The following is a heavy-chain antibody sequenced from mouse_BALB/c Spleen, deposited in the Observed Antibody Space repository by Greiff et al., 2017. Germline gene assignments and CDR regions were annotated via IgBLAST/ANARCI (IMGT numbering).Heavy chain of an antibody. V-gene: IGHV1-7*01. CDR3: ARPRSTMITLFAY. CDR2: INPSTGYT. D-gene: IGHD2-4*01. Sequence: QVQLKQSGAELAKPGASVKMSCKASGYTFTSYWMHWVKQRPGQGLEWIGYINPSTGYTEYNQKFKDKATLTADKSSSTAYMQLSSLTSEDSAVYYCARPRSTMITLFAYWGQGTLVTVSA. CDR1: GYTFTSYW. J-gene: IGHJ3*01.